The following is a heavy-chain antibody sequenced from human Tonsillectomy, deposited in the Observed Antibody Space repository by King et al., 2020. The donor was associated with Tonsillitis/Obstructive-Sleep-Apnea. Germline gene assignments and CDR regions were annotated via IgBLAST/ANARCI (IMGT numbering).Heavy chain of an antibody. CDR1: GFNFSDYY. Sequence: QLVQSGGVLVKPGGSLRLSCAASGFNFSDYYMNWIRQAPGRGLEWGSYIISSSGFTNYADSVKGRFTISRDNAKNSLSLQMNSLRDEDTAVYYCARTTDYYYMDVWGKGTTVTVSS. CDR3: ARTTDYYYMDV. V-gene: IGHV3-11*05. D-gene: IGHD1-1*01. CDR2: IISSSGFT. J-gene: IGHJ6*03.